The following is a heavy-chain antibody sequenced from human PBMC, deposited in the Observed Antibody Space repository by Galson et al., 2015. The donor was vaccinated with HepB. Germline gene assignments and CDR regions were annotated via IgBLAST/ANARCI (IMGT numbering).Heavy chain of an antibody. CDR2: IFAGGGST. Sequence: SVKVSCKASGYTLTNYHFHWVRQAPGQGPEWMGKIFAGGGSTRYAERFQGRVTLTRDSSTSTIYMEVSSLRSDDTAVYYCARDRNYRFDSWGQGTLVTVSS. CDR1: GYTLTNYH. J-gene: IGHJ4*02. V-gene: IGHV1-46*01. D-gene: IGHD1-7*01. CDR3: ARDRNYRFDS.